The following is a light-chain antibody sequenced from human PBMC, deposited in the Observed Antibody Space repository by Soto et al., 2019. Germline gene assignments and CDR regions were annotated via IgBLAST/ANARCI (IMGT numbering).Light chain of an antibody. J-gene: IGKJ5*01. V-gene: IGKV3-20*01. Sequence: EIVLTQSPGTLSLSPGERATLSCRASQSVTSSYLAWYQQKPGQAPRLLIYDASNRATGIPDRFSGSGSGTDFTLTISRLEPEDLAVYSCQQYGSSPITFGQGTRLETK. CDR3: QQYGSSPIT. CDR2: DAS. CDR1: QSVTSSY.